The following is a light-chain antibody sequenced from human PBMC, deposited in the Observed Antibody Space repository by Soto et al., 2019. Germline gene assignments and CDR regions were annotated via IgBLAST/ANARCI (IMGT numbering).Light chain of an antibody. CDR2: EVS. J-gene: IGLJ1*01. V-gene: IGLV2-14*01. CDR3: SSYTSSSTLV. CDR1: SRDVGGYNY. Sequence: QSALTQPGSVSGSPGQSITIACTGTSRDVGGYNYVSWYQQNPGKAPKLMIYEVSNRPSGVSNRFPGSKSGNTASLTISGLPAEDEADYYCSSYTSSSTLVCGPGTKGTVL.